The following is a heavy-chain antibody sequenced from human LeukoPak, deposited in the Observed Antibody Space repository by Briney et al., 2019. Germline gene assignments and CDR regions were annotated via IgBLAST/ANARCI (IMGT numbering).Heavy chain of an antibody. V-gene: IGHV4-59*08. D-gene: IGHD3-22*01. CDR3: ARTYDSSGLAAFDI. CDR2: IYYSGST. J-gene: IGHJ3*02. CDR1: GGSISSYY. Sequence: SETLSLTCTVSGGSISSYYWSWIRQPPGKGLEWIGYIYYSGSTNYNPSLKSRVTISIDTSKTQFSLKLSSVTAADMAVYYCARTYDSSGLAAFDIWGQGTMVTVSS.